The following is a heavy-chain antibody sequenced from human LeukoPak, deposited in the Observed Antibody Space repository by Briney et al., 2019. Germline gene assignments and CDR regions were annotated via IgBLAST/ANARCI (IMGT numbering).Heavy chain of an antibody. V-gene: IGHV4-61*02. Sequence: PSQTLSLTCAVSGGSISSGGYSWSWIRQPPGKGLEWIGRIYTSGSTNYNPSLKSRVTMSVDTSKNQFSLKLSSVTAADTAVYYCARVFPGDLSGEDIVVVPAAIRETQGAFDIWGQGTMVTVSS. CDR2: IYTSGST. J-gene: IGHJ3*02. CDR1: GGSISSGGYS. D-gene: IGHD2-2*02. CDR3: ARVFPGDLSGEDIVVVPAAIRETQGAFDI.